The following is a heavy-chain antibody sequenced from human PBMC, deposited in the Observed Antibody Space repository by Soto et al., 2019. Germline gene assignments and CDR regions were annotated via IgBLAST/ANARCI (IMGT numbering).Heavy chain of an antibody. V-gene: IGHV3-48*02. J-gene: IGHJ4*02. Sequence: EVQLVESGGALVQPGGSLRLSCAASGFTFSSYSMNWVRQAPGKGLQWVSYISRSSSNIYYADSVKGRFTISRDNAKNSLYLQMTTLTDEDTAVYYCARAGTSLGYCSSTSCYEFDYWGQGTLVTVSS. CDR1: GFTFSSYS. D-gene: IGHD2-2*01. CDR2: ISRSSSNI. CDR3: ARAGTSLGYCSSTSCYEFDY.